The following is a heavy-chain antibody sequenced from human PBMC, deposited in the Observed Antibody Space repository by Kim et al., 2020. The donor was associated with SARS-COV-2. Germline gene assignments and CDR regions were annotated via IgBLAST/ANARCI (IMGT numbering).Heavy chain of an antibody. Sequence: SETLSLTCTVSGGSISSYYWSWIRQPPGKGLEWIGYIYYSGSTNYNPSLKSRVTISVDTSKNQFSLKLSSVTAADTAVYYCATTVTTVDRRGALGMDVWGQGTTVTVSS. D-gene: IGHD4-17*01. CDR2: IYYSGST. J-gene: IGHJ6*02. V-gene: IGHV4-59*01. CDR3: ATTVTTVDRRGALGMDV. CDR1: GGSISSYY.